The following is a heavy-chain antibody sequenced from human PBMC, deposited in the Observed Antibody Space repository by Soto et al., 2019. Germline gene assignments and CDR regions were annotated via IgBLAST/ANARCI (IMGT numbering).Heavy chain of an antibody. CDR2: ISGGTT. CDR1: GFTFSNYA. Sequence: PGGSLRLSCAPSGFTFSNYAMTWVRQAPGEGLEWVSTISGGTTYYADSVKGRFTISRDNPKKTLELQMNSLRVEDTAVYYCVKDWSGDKCPCLDVWGQGTTVTVSS. V-gene: IGHV3-23*01. CDR3: VKDWSGDKCPCLDV. D-gene: IGHD3-3*01. J-gene: IGHJ6*02.